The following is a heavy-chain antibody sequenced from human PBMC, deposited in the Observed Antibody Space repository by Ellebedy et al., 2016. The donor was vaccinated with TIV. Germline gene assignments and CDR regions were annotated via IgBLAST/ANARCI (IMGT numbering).Heavy chain of an antibody. D-gene: IGHD2-21*02. J-gene: IGHJ4*02. Sequence: ASVKVSXXASGYTFTSYAMHWVRQAPGQRLEWMGWINAGNGNTKYSQKFQGRVTITRDTSASTAYMELSSLRSEDTAVYYCATDLAYCGGDCSKDFDYWGQGTLVTVSS. CDR2: INAGNGNT. V-gene: IGHV1-3*01. CDR1: GYTFTSYA. CDR3: ATDLAYCGGDCSKDFDY.